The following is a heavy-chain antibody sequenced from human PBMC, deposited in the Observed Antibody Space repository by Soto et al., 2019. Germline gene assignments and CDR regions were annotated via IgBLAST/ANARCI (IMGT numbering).Heavy chain of an antibody. J-gene: IGHJ4*02. CDR1: GGSISSYY. CDR2: IYYSGST. CDR3: ARFSVGANGRLFDY. D-gene: IGHD1-26*01. V-gene: IGHV4-59*12. Sequence: SETLSLTCTVSGGSISSYYWSWIRQPPGKGLEWIGYIYYSGSTNYNPSLKSRVTISVDTSKNQFSLKLSSVTAADTAVYYCARFSVGANGRLFDYWGQGTLVTVSS.